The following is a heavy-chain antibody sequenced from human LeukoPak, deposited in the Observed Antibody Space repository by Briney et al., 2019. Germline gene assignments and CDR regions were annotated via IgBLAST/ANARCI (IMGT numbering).Heavy chain of an antibody. J-gene: IGHJ4*02. CDR1: GYSFTSYW. V-gene: IGHV5-51*01. CDR2: IYPGDSDT. Sequence: TGESLKISCEGSGYSFTSYWIGWVRQMPGKGLEWMGIIYPGDSDTRYSPSFQGQVTISADKSISTAYLQWSSLKASDTAMYYCATRGAARPNTFDYCSQGTLVTVSS. CDR3: ATRGAARPNTFDY. D-gene: IGHD6-6*01.